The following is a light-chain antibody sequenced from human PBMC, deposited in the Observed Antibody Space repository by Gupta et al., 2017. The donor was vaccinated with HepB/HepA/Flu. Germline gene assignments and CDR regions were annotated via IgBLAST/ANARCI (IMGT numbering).Light chain of an antibody. Sequence: EIVMTQSPATLSVSPGKRVTLSCRASQSVSSNLAWYQQKPGQAPRLLFYGASTRDTGITARFSGSGSGKELTLTISSRQPEDLAGYYCQQYNNWPRFSFGQGTKMEIK. V-gene: IGKV3-15*01. CDR2: GAS. CDR3: QQYNNWPRFS. CDR1: QSVSSN. J-gene: IGKJ2*01.